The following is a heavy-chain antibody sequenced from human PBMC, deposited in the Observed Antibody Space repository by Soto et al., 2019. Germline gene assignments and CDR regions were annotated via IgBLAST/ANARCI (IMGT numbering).Heavy chain of an antibody. V-gene: IGHV1-3*01. CDR3: ACSYCNYALVDYYWCGMDV. CDR2: INAGNGDT. J-gene: IGHJ6*02. D-gene: IGHD4-4*01. CDR1: GYTFTSYT. Sequence: QVQLVQSGAEVKKPGASVKVSCKASGYTFTSYTMHWVRQAPGKRLEWMGWINAGNGDTKYSQKLQGRVTITRDTSASTDYMELSSLTSEATAVYYCACSYCNYALVDYYWCGMDVGGEGTTVTVCS.